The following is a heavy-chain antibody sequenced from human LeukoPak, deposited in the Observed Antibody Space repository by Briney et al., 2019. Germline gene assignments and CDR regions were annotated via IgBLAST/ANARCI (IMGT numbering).Heavy chain of an antibody. CDR2: ISSSSSTI. D-gene: IGHD3-22*01. Sequence: GGSLRLSCAASGFTFSSYSMNWVRQAPGKGLEWVSYISSSSSTIYYADSVKGRLTISRDNAKNSLYLQMNSLRDEDTAVYYCARDLRNYYDSSGYSPHYYYYYGMDVWGQGTTVTVSS. V-gene: IGHV3-48*02. J-gene: IGHJ6*02. CDR1: GFTFSSYS. CDR3: ARDLRNYYDSSGYSPHYYYYYGMDV.